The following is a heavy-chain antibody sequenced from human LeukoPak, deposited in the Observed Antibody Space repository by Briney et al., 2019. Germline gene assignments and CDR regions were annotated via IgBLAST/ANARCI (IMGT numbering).Heavy chain of an antibody. V-gene: IGHV1-46*01. Sequence: ASVKVSCKASGYTFTSYYMHWVRQAPGQGLEWMGIINPSGGSTSYAQKFQGRVTMTRDMSTSTVYMELSSLRSEDTAVYYCARELLLLAFDIWGQGTMVTVSS. CDR1: GYTFTSYY. J-gene: IGHJ3*02. CDR2: INPSGGST. D-gene: IGHD2-15*01. CDR3: ARELLLLAFDI.